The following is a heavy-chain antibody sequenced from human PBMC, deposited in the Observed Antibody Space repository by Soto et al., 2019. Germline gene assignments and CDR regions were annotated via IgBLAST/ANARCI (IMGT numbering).Heavy chain of an antibody. CDR3: AKELNGMDV. CDR1: GFTFSNYD. Sequence: QVQLVESGGGVVQPGRSLRLSCAASGFTFSNYDIHWVRQAPGKGLEWVAVISYDGSNKYYADSVQGRFTISRDNSKNTLYLQMNSLRPEDTAVYYCAKELNGMDVWGQGTTVTVSS. CDR2: ISYDGSNK. J-gene: IGHJ6*02. V-gene: IGHV3-30*18.